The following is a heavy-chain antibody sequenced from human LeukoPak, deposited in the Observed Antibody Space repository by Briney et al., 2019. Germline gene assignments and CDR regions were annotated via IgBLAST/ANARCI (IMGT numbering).Heavy chain of an antibody. J-gene: IGHJ4*02. CDR2: IYYSGST. D-gene: IGHD3-22*01. Sequence: SETLSLTCTVSGGSISSSSYYWGRIRQPPGKGLEWIGNIYYSGSTYYNPSLKSRVTICVDTSKNQFSLKLSSVTAADTAVYYCARHDYYGSSGYYYIDYWGQGTLVTVSS. V-gene: IGHV4-39*01. CDR3: ARHDYYGSSGYYYIDY. CDR1: GGSISSSSYY.